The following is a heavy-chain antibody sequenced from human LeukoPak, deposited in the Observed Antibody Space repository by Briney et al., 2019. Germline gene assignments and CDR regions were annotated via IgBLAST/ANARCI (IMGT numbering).Heavy chain of an antibody. V-gene: IGHV3-21*01. CDR3: ARDLVGPFGESTNL. CDR1: GFTFSSYS. CDR2: ISSSSSYI. J-gene: IGHJ5*02. D-gene: IGHD3-10*01. Sequence: PGGSLRLSCAASGFTFSSYSMNWVRQAPGKGLEWVSSISSSSSYIYYADSVKGRFTISRDNAKNLLYLQMNSLRAEDTAVYYCARDLVGPFGESTNLWGQGTLVTVSS.